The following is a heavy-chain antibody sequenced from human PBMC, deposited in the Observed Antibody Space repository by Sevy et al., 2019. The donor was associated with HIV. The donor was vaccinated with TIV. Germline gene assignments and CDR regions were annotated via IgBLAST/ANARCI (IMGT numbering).Heavy chain of an antibody. CDR2: ISSSSSYI. CDR3: AREYYDCWGGYSHGGGHI. CDR1: GFTFSSYS. D-gene: IGHD3-3*01. V-gene: IGHV3-21*01. Sequence: GGSLRLSCAASGFTFSSYSMNWVRQAPGKGLEWVSSISSSSSYIYYADSVKGRFTNSRDNAKNSPYLQMNSLRAEDTAVDYWAREYYDCWGGYSHGGGHIWGQGTMVTVSS. J-gene: IGHJ3*02.